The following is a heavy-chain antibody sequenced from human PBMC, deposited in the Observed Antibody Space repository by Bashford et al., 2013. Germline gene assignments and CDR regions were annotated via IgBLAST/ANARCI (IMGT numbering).Heavy chain of an antibody. CDR2: ITGSGDNT. CDR3: VRRNYYFDY. V-gene: IGHV3-23*01. D-gene: IGHD1-7*01. J-gene: IGHJ4*02. Sequence: GGSLRLSCAASGFTFTSYVMSWVRQAPGKGLEWVSGITGSGDNTYYADSVKGRFTISRDNSKNTLYLQMRSLRAEDTAIYYCVRRNYYFDYWGQGTLVTVSS. CDR1: GFTFTSYV.